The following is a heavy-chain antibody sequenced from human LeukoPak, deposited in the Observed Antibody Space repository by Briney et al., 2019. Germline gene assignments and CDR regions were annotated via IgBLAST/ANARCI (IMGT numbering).Heavy chain of an antibody. CDR3: ARDLYGSGSRYFDY. V-gene: IGHV4-59*06. D-gene: IGHD3-10*01. CDR1: GGSISRYY. Sequence: PSETLSLTCTVSGGSISRYYWNWIRQHPGKGLEWIGYIYYSGSTYYNPSLKSRVTISVDTSKNQFSLKLSSVTAADTAVYYCARDLYGSGSRYFDYWGQGTLVTVSS. J-gene: IGHJ4*02. CDR2: IYYSGST.